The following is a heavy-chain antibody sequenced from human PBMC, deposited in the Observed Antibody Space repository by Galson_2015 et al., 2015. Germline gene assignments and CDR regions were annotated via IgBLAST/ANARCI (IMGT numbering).Heavy chain of an antibody. Sequence: PALVKPTQTLTLTCTFSGFSLSTSGVGVGWIRQPPGKALEWLALIYWDDDKRYSPSLKNRLSIIKDTSRNQVVLIMTNMDPVDTATYYCASCGGDRYHLRFWGYWGQGTLVTVSS. CDR1: GFSLSTSGVG. V-gene: IGHV2-5*02. CDR3: ASCGGDRYHLRFWGY. D-gene: IGHD2-21*02. J-gene: IGHJ4*02. CDR2: IYWDDDK.